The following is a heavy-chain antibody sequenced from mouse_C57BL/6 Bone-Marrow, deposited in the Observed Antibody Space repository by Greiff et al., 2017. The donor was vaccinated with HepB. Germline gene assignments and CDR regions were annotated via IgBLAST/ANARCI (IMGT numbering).Heavy chain of an antibody. V-gene: IGHV1-52*01. CDR1: GYTFTSYW. CDR3: ARSGDYDDY. J-gene: IGHJ2*01. CDR2: IDPSDSET. D-gene: IGHD2-4*01. Sequence: QVQLQQLGAELVRPGSSVKLSCKASGYTFTSYWLHWVKQRPIQGLQWIGNIDPSDSETHYNQKFKDKATLTVDKSSSTAYMQLSSLTSEDTAFYYCARSGDYDDYWGQGTTLTVSS.